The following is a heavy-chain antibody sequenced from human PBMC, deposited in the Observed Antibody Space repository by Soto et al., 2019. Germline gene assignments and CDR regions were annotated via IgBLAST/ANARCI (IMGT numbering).Heavy chain of an antibody. D-gene: IGHD1-7*01. J-gene: IGHJ5*02. CDR1: GFSLSSDGAA. V-gene: IGHV2-5*02. CDR2: IYWDADK. Sequence: SGPTLVNPTQTLTLTCTFSGFSLSSDGAAVSWVRQPPGKALEWLALIYWDADKRYSPSLKSRLTITKDTPNNQVVLTMTNMSPADTATYFCAHRPGTGTTRNWFDPWGQGTLVTVSS. CDR3: AHRPGTGTTRNWFDP.